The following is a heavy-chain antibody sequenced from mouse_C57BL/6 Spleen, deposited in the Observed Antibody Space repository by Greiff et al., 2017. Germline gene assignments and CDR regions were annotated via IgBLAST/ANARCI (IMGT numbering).Heavy chain of an antibody. CDR1: GFTFSNYW. D-gene: IGHD2-4*01. Sequence: LQQSGGGLVQPGGSMKLSCVASGFTFSNYWMNWVRQSPEKGLEWVAQIRLKSDNYATHYAESVKGRFTISRDDSKSSVYLKMNNLRAEDTGMYYCTGSIYYDYIYAMDYWGQGTSVTVSS. CDR2: IRLKSDNYAT. CDR3: TGSIYYDYIYAMDY. J-gene: IGHJ4*01. V-gene: IGHV6-3*01.